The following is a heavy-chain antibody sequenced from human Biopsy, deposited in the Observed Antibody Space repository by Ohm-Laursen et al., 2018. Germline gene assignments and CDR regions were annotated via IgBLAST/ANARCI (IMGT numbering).Heavy chain of an antibody. Sequence: DTLSLTRAVFCKSLSAHQWSWVRHPPGKGRGWIGKINKAETTNYNPSLKSRVSISADASKYKFSLRLTSVTAADTAVYLCGNEVHGRDYWGLGAQVTVSS. CDR3: GNEVHGRDY. CDR1: CKSLSAHQ. V-gene: IGHV4-34*01. J-gene: IGHJ4*02. D-gene: IGHD2-15*01. CDR2: INKAETT.